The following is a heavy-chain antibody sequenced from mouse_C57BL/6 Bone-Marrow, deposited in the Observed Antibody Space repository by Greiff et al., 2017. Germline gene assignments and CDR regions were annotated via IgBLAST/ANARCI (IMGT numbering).Heavy chain of an antibody. CDR2: IYPSDSET. Sequence: VKLQQPGAELVRPGSSVKLSCKASGYTFTSYWMDWVKQRPGQGLEWIGNIYPSDSETHYNQKFKDKATLTVDKSSSTAYMQLSSLTSEDSAVYYCAVYYGSSGDYWGQGTTLTVSS. CDR1: GYTFTSYW. V-gene: IGHV1-61*01. D-gene: IGHD1-1*01. CDR3: AVYYGSSGDY. J-gene: IGHJ2*01.